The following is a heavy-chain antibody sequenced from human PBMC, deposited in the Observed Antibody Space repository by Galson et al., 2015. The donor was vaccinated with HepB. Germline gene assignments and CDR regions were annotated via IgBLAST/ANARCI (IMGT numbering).Heavy chain of an antibody. CDR3: ARVLLRYDDSGYYAPLDY. J-gene: IGHJ4*02. CDR2: VLYDGTNK. D-gene: IGHD3-22*01. CDR1: GFTFSTYT. Sequence: SLRLSCAASGFTFSTYTMHWVRQAPGKGLEWVAVVLYDGTNKYYGDSVKGRFTISRDNSKNTLYLQMNSLRAYDTAAYYCARVLLRYDDSGYYAPLDYWGQGSLVTVSS. V-gene: IGHV3-33*05.